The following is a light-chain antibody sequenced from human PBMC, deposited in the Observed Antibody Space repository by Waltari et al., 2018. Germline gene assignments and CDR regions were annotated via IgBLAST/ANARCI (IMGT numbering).Light chain of an antibody. Sequence: QSVLTQPPSVSAAPGQRVYISCSGTNSNIGNNFVSWYQQFPGTAPRLLIYENFKRQPGIPDRFSGSKSDTSAGLSISRVQTGDEADYYCQTWDSSLNAVVFGGGTKVTVL. V-gene: IGLV1-51*02. J-gene: IGLJ2*01. CDR3: QTWDSSLNAVV. CDR2: ENF. CDR1: NSNIGNNF.